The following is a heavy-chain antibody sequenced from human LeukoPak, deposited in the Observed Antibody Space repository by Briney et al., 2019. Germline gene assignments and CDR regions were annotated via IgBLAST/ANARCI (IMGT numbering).Heavy chain of an antibody. CDR2: INHSGST. CDR1: GGSFSGYY. CDR3: ACVVVVAATPENWFDP. J-gene: IGHJ5*02. D-gene: IGHD2-15*01. Sequence: SETLSLTCAVYGGSFSGYYWSWIRQPPGKGLEWIGEINHSGSTNYNPSLKSRVTISVDTSKNQFSLKLSSVTAADTAVYHCACVVVVAATPENWFDPWGQGTLVTVSS. V-gene: IGHV4-34*01.